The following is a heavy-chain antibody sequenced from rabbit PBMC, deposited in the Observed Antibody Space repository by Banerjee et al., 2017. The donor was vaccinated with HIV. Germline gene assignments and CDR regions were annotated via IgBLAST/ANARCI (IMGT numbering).Heavy chain of an antibody. CDR1: GFTISSSYY. CDR3: ARGLLVTDL. V-gene: IGHV1S45*01. D-gene: IGHD4-2*01. Sequence: QEQLEESGGDLVKPEGSLTLTCTASGFTISSSYYMCWVRQAPGKGLEWIGCIYAGSGSTYYASWAKGRFTISKTSSTTVTLQMTSLTAADTATYFCARGLLVTDLWGPGTLVTVS. CDR2: IYAGSGST. J-gene: IGHJ4*01.